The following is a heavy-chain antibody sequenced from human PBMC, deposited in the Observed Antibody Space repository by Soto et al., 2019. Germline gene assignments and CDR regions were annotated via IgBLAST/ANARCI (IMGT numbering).Heavy chain of an antibody. CDR2: IDPSGGST. J-gene: IGHJ4*02. D-gene: IGHD3-22*01. V-gene: IGHV1-46*01. CDR1: GYTFTDYY. CDR3: AREGGRRNYYVSSGYFFDY. Sequence: QVQLVQSGAEVKKPGASVKDSCKASGYTFTDYYMHWVRQAPGQGLEWVGIIDPSGGSTGYGNFQDRVTMIRDTSTSTFYMERRILRSEDTAVYYCAREGGRRNYYVSSGYFFDYWRQGTLVTVSS.